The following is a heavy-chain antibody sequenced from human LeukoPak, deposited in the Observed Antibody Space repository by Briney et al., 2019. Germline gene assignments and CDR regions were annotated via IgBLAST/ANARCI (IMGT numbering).Heavy chain of an antibody. Sequence: GASVKVPCKASGYTFTNYDINWVRQATGQGLEWMGWMNPNSGNTGYAQKFQGRVTMTRDTSISTAYMELSSLRSEDTAVYYCARGPPYDFWSARGYSYYYMDVWGKGTTVTVSS. V-gene: IGHV1-8*01. CDR3: ARGPPYDFWSARGYSYYYMDV. D-gene: IGHD3-3*01. J-gene: IGHJ6*03. CDR2: MNPNSGNT. CDR1: GYTFTNYD.